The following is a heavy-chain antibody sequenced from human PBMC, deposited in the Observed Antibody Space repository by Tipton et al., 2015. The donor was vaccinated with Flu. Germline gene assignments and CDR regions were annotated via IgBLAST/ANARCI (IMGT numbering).Heavy chain of an antibody. D-gene: IGHD3-16*02. J-gene: IGHJ3*02. Sequence: GSLRLSCAASGFTFSSYAMSWVRQATGKGLEWVSAISGSGGSTYYADTVKGRFTISRDNSKNTMYLQMNSLRAEDTAVYYCAKDPLGITLGGVIVPSFDAVDIWGQGTMVTVSS. CDR1: GFTFSSYA. CDR3: AKDPLGITLGGVIVPSFDAVDI. CDR2: ISGSGGST. V-gene: IGHV3-23*01.